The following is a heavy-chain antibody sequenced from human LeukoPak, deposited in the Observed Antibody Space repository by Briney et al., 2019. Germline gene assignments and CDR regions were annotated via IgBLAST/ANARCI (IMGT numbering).Heavy chain of an antibody. CDR3: ARDSIVLMVYAMPNWFDP. D-gene: IGHD2-8*01. J-gene: IGHJ5*02. V-gene: IGHV1-18*01. CDR2: ISAYNGNT. Sequence: ASVKVSCKASGYTFTSYGISWVRQAPGQGLEWMGWISAYNGNTDYAQKLQGRVTMTTDTSTSTAYMELRSLRSDDTAVYYCARDSIVLMVYAMPNWFDPWGQGTLVTVSS. CDR1: GYTFTSYG.